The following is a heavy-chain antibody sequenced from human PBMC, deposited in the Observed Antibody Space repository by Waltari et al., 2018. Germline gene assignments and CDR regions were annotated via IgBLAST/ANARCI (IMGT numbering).Heavy chain of an antibody. D-gene: IGHD1-26*01. V-gene: IGHV4-39*01. J-gene: IGHJ4*02. CDR3: AKLCGSGSPSSIDY. CDR1: GGSISSDNYY. Sequence: QLQLLESGPGLVTLSETLSLTCPVSGGSISSDNYYWGWIRQPPGKGPEYIASLYQPGRIYYNPSLNSRVTISTDASKNQFYMQMNYVTAADTAVYYWAKLCGSGSPSSIDYWGRGMRVTVSS. CDR2: LYQPGRI.